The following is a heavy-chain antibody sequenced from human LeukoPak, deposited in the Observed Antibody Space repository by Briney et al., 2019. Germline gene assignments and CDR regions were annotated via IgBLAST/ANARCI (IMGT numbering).Heavy chain of an antibody. CDR1: GFTFGDYT. D-gene: IGHD6-19*01. Sequence: AGGSLRLSCTASGFTFGDYTMVWFRQAPGKGLEWVGFIRSRSDGEATEYAASVKGRFTISRDDSKSIAYLQMNSLKTEDTAVYYCSRDLRGVAVVFLENWGQGTLVTVSS. CDR2: IRSRSDGEAT. J-gene: IGHJ4*02. V-gene: IGHV3-49*03. CDR3: SRDLRGVAVVFLEN.